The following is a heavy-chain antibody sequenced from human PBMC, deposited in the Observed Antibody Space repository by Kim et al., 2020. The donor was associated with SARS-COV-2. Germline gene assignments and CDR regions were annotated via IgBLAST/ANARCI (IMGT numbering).Heavy chain of an antibody. V-gene: IGHV4-39*01. J-gene: IGHJ4*02. CDR2: IFYTGST. Sequence: SETLSLTCTVSGGSITSSTYYWGWIRQPPGKGLEWIANIFYTGSTHYIPSLRTRLTMSVDRSKNQFSLKLSSVTAADTAVYYCARHVGRLPPSYCDFWGRGTLVTVSS. CDR1: GGSITSSTYY. CDR3: ARHVGRLPPSYCDF.